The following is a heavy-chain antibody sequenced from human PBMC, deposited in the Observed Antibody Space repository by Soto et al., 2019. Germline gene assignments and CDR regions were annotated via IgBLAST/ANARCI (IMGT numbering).Heavy chain of an antibody. CDR1: GFTFSSYW. Sequence: EVQLVESGGGLVQPGGSLRLSCAASGFTFSSYWMSWVRQAPGKGLEWVANIKQDGSEKYYVDSVKGRFTISRDNAKNSLYLQMNSLRAEDTAVYYCAIVRYFDWLLSDYFDYWGQGTLVTVSS. CDR3: AIVRYFDWLLSDYFDY. J-gene: IGHJ4*02. D-gene: IGHD3-9*01. CDR2: IKQDGSEK. V-gene: IGHV3-7*01.